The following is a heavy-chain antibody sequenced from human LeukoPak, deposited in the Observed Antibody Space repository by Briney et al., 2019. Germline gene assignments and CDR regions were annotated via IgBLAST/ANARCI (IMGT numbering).Heavy chain of an antibody. Sequence: GGSLRLSCAASGFTFSDAWMNWVRQAPGKGLEWVGRIKRKTDAGTTDYAAPVKGRFTISRDDSKNTLYLQMNSLKTEDTAVYYCTTSGSSSSYYYYGMDVWGQGTTVTVSS. CDR2: IKRKTDAGTT. V-gene: IGHV3-15*07. CDR1: GFTFSDAW. D-gene: IGHD6-6*01. J-gene: IGHJ6*02. CDR3: TTSGSSSSYYYYGMDV.